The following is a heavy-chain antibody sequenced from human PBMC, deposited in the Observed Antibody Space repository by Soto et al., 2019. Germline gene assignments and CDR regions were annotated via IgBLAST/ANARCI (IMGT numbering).Heavy chain of an antibody. D-gene: IGHD2-2*01. Sequence: SVKVSCKASGGTFSSYAISWVRQAPGQGLEWMGGIIPIFGTANYAQKFQGRVTITADESTSTAYMELSSRRSEDTAVYYCARAYYFSSTSCYSGRAKYYYYYGMDVWGQGTTVTVSS. CDR1: GGTFSSYA. V-gene: IGHV1-69*13. J-gene: IGHJ6*02. CDR3: ARAYYFSSTSCYSGRAKYYYYYGMDV. CDR2: IIPIFGTA.